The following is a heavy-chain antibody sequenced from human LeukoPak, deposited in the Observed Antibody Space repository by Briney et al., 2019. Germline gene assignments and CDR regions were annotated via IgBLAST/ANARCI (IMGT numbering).Heavy chain of an antibody. CDR3: ARGSSYYDSSGYPGDYYCGMDV. CDR1: GYTFTSYG. Sequence: ASVKVSCKTSGYTFTSYGISWVRQAPGQGLEWMGWISAYNGNTNYAQKLQGRVTMTTDTSTSTAYMELRSLRSDDTAVYYCARGSSYYDSSGYPGDYYCGMDVWGQGTTVTVSS. CDR2: ISAYNGNT. J-gene: IGHJ6*02. D-gene: IGHD3-22*01. V-gene: IGHV1-18*01.